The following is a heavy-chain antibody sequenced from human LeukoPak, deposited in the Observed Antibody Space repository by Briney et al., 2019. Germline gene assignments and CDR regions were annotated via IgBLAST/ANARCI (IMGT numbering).Heavy chain of an antibody. CDR1: GYSISSGYY. CDR3: ARGGFGYLDY. V-gene: IGHV4-38-2*02. CDR2: IYHSGST. D-gene: IGHD3-10*01. J-gene: IGHJ4*02. Sequence: TSETLSLTCTVSGYSISSGYYWGWIRQPPGKGLEWIGSIYHSGSTYYNPSLKSRVTISVDTSKNQFSLKLSSVTAADTAVYYCARGGFGYLDYWGQGTLVTVSS.